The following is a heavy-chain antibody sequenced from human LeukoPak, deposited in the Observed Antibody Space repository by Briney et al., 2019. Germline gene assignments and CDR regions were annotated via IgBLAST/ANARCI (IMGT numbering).Heavy chain of an antibody. J-gene: IGHJ4*02. D-gene: IGHD3-22*01. V-gene: IGHV3-23*01. Sequence: PGGSLRLSCAASGFTFSSYAMSWVRQAPGKGLEWVSAISGSGGSTYYADSVKGRFTISRDNSKNTLYLQMNSLRAEDTAVYYCARDSHYYDSSGPNYWGQGTLVTVSS. CDR2: ISGSGGST. CDR3: ARDSHYYDSSGPNY. CDR1: GFTFSSYA.